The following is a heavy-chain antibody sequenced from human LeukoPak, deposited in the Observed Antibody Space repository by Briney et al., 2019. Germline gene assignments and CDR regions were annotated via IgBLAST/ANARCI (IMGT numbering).Heavy chain of an antibody. V-gene: IGHV4-59*01. CDR1: GDSISSDY. CDR2: IYYTGST. Sequence: SETLSLTCAVSGDSISSDYWSWIRQPPGKGLEWIGYIYYTGSTNYNPSLKSRVTISVDTSKNQFSLKLSSVTAADTAVYYCARAGATNAFDIWGQGTMVTVSS. D-gene: IGHD1-14*01. CDR3: ARAGATNAFDI. J-gene: IGHJ3*02.